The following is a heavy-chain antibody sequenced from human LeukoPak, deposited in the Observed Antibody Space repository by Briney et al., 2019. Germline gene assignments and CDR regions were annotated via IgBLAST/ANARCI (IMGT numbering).Heavy chain of an antibody. CDR2: INHSGST. CDR1: GVSFSGYY. CDR3: ARARSWYDILTGYFRAGKEDYFDY. J-gene: IGHJ4*02. Sequence: SETLSLTCAVYGVSFSGYYWSWIRQPPGKGLEWIGEINHSGSTNYNPSLKSRVTISVDTSKNQCSLKLSSVTAADTAVYYCARARSWYDILTGYFRAGKEDYFDYWGQGTLVTVSS. V-gene: IGHV4-34*01. D-gene: IGHD3-9*01.